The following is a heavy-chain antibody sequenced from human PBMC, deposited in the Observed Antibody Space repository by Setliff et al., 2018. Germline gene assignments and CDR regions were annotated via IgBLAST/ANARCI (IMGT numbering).Heavy chain of an antibody. CDR2: VYYSGAS. Sequence: ETLSLTCNVSSGSVSGSRYYWGWVRQPPGKGLEWIGNVYYSGASYSNPSLKSRVTVSVDTSKNQFSLKLRSVTAADTALYYCVTTGTHRYFDSWGQGTLVTVSS. CDR3: VTTGTHRYFDS. J-gene: IGHJ4*02. CDR1: SGSVSGSRYY. D-gene: IGHD1-1*01. V-gene: IGHV4-39*01.